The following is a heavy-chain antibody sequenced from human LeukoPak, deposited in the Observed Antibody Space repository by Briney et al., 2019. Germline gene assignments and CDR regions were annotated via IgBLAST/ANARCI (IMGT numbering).Heavy chain of an antibody. CDR3: AKLSSWYITADFDY. CDR1: GFTFSSHG. J-gene: IGHJ4*02. D-gene: IGHD6-13*01. Sequence: PGTSLRLSCAVSGFTFSSHGMHWVRQAPGKGLEWVAIIWYDGSNKYYADSVKDRFTISRDNSKNTLYLQMNSLRAEDTAVYYCAKLSSWYITADFDYWGQGTLVTVSS. V-gene: IGHV3-33*06. CDR2: IWYDGSNK.